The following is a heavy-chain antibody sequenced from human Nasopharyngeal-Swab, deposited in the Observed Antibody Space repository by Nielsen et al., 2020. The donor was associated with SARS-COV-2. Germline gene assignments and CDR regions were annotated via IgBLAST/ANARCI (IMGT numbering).Heavy chain of an antibody. CDR3: AKDGDGSGSYGDYYYYYMDV. J-gene: IGHJ6*03. V-gene: IGHV3-30*18. Sequence: GESLKISCAASGFTFSSYGMHWVRQAPGKGLEWVAVISYDGSNKYYADSVKGRFTISRDNSKNTLYLQMNSLRAGDTAVYYCAKDGDGSGSYGDYYYYYMDVWGKGTTVTVSS. CDR1: GFTFSSYG. D-gene: IGHD3-10*01. CDR2: ISYDGSNK.